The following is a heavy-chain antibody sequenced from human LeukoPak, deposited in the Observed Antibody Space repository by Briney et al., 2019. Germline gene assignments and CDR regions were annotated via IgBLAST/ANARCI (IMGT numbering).Heavy chain of an antibody. Sequence: PSETLSLTCTVSGGSISSYYWSWIRQPPGKGLEWMGNIYYSGSTNYNPSLKSRVTISVDTSKNQFSLKLSSVTAADTAVYYCARHGAYYYYGMDVWGQGTTVTVSS. CDR3: ARHGAYYYYGMDV. J-gene: IGHJ6*02. CDR2: IYYSGST. V-gene: IGHV4-59*08. CDR1: GGSISSYY.